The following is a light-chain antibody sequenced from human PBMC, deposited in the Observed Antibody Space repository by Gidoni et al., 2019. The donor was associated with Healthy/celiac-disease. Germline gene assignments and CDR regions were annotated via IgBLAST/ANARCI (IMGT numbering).Light chain of an antibody. CDR3: QQSYSTLWGYT. CDR1: QSISSY. CDR2: AAS. J-gene: IGKJ2*01. Sequence: DIQMTQSPSSLSASVGDRVTIPCRASQSISSYLNWYQQKPGKAPKLLIYAASSLQSGVPSRFSGSGSGTDFTLTISSLQPEDFATYYCQQSYSTLWGYTFGQGTKLEIK. V-gene: IGKV1-39*01.